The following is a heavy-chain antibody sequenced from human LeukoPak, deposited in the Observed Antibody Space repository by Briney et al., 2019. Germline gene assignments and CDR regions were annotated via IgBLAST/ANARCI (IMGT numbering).Heavy chain of an antibody. V-gene: IGHV3-21*04. J-gene: IGHJ6*04. CDR2: ISSSSSSI. Sequence: GGSLRLSCVVSGFTFSTMTINWVRQAPGKGLEWISSISSSSSSIYYADSVEGRFTVSRDNAKNSLYLQLNSLRAEDTAVYYCARGDWDYYYYAWDVWGKGTTVTVSS. D-gene: IGHD3-16*01. CDR3: ARGDWDYYYYAWDV. CDR1: GFTFSTMT.